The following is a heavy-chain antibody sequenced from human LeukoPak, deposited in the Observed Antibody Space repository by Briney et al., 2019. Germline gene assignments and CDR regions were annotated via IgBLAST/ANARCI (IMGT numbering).Heavy chain of an antibody. Sequence: SETLSLTCTVSGGSISTDYWSWIWQPPGKGLEWLGYIYYSGSTYYNPSLKSRVTISVDTSKNQFPLKLSSVTAADTAVYYCAVRQTHVVPAAMEDYWGQGTLVTVSS. J-gene: IGHJ4*02. CDR1: GGSISTDY. CDR2: IYYSGST. V-gene: IGHV4-59*06. D-gene: IGHD2-2*01. CDR3: AVRQTHVVPAAMEDY.